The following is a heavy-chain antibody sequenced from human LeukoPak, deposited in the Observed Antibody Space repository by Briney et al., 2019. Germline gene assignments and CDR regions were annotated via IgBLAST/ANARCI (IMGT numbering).Heavy chain of an antibody. D-gene: IGHD3-22*01. CDR2: INPSGGST. J-gene: IGHJ4*02. V-gene: IGHV1-46*01. CDR1: GGTFSRYA. CDR3: ATRLNYYDSSGYYDY. Sequence: ASVKVSCKASGGTFSRYAISWVRQAPGQGLEWMGIINPSGGSTSYAQKFQGRVTMTEDTSTDTAYMELSSLRSEDTAVYYCATRLNYYDSSGYYDYWGQGTLVTVSS.